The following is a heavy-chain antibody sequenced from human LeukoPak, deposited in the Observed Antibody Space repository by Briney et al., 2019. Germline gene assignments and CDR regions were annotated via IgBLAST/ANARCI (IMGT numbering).Heavy chain of an antibody. D-gene: IGHD1-7*01. J-gene: IGHJ4*02. CDR1: GGTFSSYA. CDR2: IIPIFGTA. CDR3: ARDRGNNWNYEYYFDY. Sequence: GASVKVSCKASGGTFSSYAISWVRQAPGQGFEWMGGIIPIFGTANYAQKFQGRVTITADESTSTAYMELSSLRSEDTAVYYCARDRGNNWNYEYYFDYWGQGTLVTVSS. V-gene: IGHV1-69*13.